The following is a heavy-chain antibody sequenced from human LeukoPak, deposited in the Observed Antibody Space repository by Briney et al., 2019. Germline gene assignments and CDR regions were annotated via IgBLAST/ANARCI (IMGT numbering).Heavy chain of an antibody. Sequence: PSETLSLTCTVSGGSISSYYWSWIRQPPGKGLEWIGYIYYSGSTNYNPSLKSRVTISVDTSKNQFSLKLSSVTAADTAVYYCARWEYQLLYGLFDPWGPGTLVTVSS. V-gene: IGHV4-59*01. J-gene: IGHJ5*02. CDR2: IYYSGST. CDR1: GGSISSYY. CDR3: ARWEYQLLYGLFDP. D-gene: IGHD2-2*02.